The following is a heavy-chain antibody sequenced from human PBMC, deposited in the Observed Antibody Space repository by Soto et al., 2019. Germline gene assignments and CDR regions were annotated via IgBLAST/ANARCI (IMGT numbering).Heavy chain of an antibody. D-gene: IGHD2-2*01. J-gene: IGHJ6*02. Sequence: QVQLVESGGGLVKPGGSLRLSCAASGFTFSDYYMSWIRQAPGKGLEWVSYISSSGSTIYYADSVKGRVTISRDNAKNSRYLQMNSLRAEDPAVYYCAGERVPARYGMDVWGQGTTVTVSS. CDR1: GFTFSDYY. CDR3: AGERVPARYGMDV. CDR2: ISSSGSTI. V-gene: IGHV3-11*01.